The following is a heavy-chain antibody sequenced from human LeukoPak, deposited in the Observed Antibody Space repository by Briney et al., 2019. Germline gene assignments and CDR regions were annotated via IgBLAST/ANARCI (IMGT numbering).Heavy chain of an antibody. CDR2: ISGSGGST. Sequence: PGGSLRPSCAASGFTFSSYAMSWVRQAPGKGLEWASAISGSGGSTYYADSVKGRFTISRDNSKNTLYLQMNSLRAEDTAVYYCAKDLPPEYSSGWWAFDYWGQGTLVTVSS. CDR3: AKDLPPEYSSGWWAFDY. CDR1: GFTFSSYA. D-gene: IGHD6-19*01. V-gene: IGHV3-23*01. J-gene: IGHJ4*02.